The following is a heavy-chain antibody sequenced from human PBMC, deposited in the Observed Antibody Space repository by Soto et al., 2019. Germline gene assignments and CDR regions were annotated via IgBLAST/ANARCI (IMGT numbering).Heavy chain of an antibody. Sequence: QVQLVESGGGVVQPARSLRLSCAASGFAFNSYAMHWIRKAPGKGLEWVAVISFNGTNKYYADSVKGRFTISRDNSKNTLYLQMSSLRAEDTANYYCARVDYRYSTEISYYYRYGMDVWGQGTTVTVSS. CDR1: GFAFNSYA. CDR2: ISFNGTNK. J-gene: IGHJ6*02. V-gene: IGHV3-30-3*01. CDR3: ARVDYRYSTEISYYYRYGMDV. D-gene: IGHD4-17*01.